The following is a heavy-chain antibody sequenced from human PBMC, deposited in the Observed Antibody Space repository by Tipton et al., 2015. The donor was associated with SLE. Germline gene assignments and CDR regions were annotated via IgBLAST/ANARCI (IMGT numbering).Heavy chain of an antibody. CDR1: GYTFTSYG. CDR2: ISAYNGNT. V-gene: IGHV1-18*01. Sequence: QLVQSGAEVKKPGASVKVSCKASGYTFTSYGISWVRQAPGQGLEWMGWISAYNGNTNYAQKLQGRVTMTTDTSTSTAYMELRSLRSDDTAVYYCARDKGIGEWGLPGSMDVWGQGTTVTVSS. CDR3: ARDKGIGEWGLPGSMDV. D-gene: IGHD3-10*01. J-gene: IGHJ6*02.